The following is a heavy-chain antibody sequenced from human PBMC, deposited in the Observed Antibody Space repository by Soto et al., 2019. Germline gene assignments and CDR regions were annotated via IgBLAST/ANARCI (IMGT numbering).Heavy chain of an antibody. CDR3: ARVRRLELRNYYYYYMDV. V-gene: IGHV3-11*01. Sequence: GGSLRLSCAASGFTFSDYYMSWIRQAPGKGLEWVSYISSSGSTIYYADTVKGRFTISRDNAKNSLYLQMNSLRAEDTAVYYCARVRRLELRNYYYYYMDVWGKGTTVTSP. CDR2: ISSSGSTI. D-gene: IGHD1-7*01. J-gene: IGHJ6*03. CDR1: GFTFSDYY.